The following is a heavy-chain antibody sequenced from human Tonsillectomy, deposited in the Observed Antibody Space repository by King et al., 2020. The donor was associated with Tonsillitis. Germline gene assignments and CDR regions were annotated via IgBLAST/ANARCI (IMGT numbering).Heavy chain of an antibody. CDR3: ARDLRVPTRFSSGDPYYYYGLDV. CDR1: GGSITSTGYY. V-gene: IGHV4-31*03. CDR2: IYYNGST. J-gene: IGHJ6*02. D-gene: IGHD1-26*01. Sequence: QLQESGPGLVKPSQTLSLTCTVSGGSITSTGYYWNWIRQHPGKGLEWIGYIYYNGSTNYNPSLKSRVIISIDTSKSQFSLKLRSVTAADTAVYYCARDLRVPTRFSSGDPYYYYGLDVWGQGTTVTVSS.